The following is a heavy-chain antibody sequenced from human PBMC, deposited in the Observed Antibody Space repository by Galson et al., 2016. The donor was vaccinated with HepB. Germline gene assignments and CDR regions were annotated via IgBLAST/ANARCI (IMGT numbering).Heavy chain of an antibody. J-gene: IGHJ4*02. CDR3: ARGAIAATAFDY. CDR2: IWYDGSNK. D-gene: IGHD6-25*01. Sequence: SLRLSCAASGFMFSNYGMHWVRQAPGKGLEWVAVIWYDGSNKYYADSVKGRFTISRDNSKNTLYMQLNSLRAEDTAVYYCARGAIAATAFDYWGPGTLVTVSS. CDR1: GFMFSNYG. V-gene: IGHV3-33*01.